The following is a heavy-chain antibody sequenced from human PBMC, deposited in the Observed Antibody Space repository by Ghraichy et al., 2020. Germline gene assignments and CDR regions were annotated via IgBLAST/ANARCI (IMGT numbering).Heavy chain of an antibody. J-gene: IGHJ4*02. D-gene: IGHD6-19*01. CDR2: MYYSGST. Sequence: SETLSLTCTVSGGSISSSSYYWGWIRQPPGKGLEWIGSMYYSGSTYYNPSLKSRVTIFVDTSKNQFSLKLSSVTAADTAVYYCARRRYSSGWLDYWDQGTLVTVSS. CDR1: GGSISSSSYY. CDR3: ARRRYSSGWLDY. V-gene: IGHV4-39*01.